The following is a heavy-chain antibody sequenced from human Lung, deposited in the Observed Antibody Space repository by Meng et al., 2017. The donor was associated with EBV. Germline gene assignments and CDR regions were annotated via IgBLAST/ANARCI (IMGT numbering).Heavy chain of an antibody. J-gene: IGHJ4*02. Sequence: VQMVQSGAEVKKPGASVRVSCKASGYTFGSYGICWVRQAPGQGLEWMGWFVNYVDTYPAPKFQGRVTMTTDTHTNTAFMELRSLTSDDTAVYYCASGTPGRSYCDYWGQGTLVTGSS. D-gene: IGHD2-15*01. V-gene: IGHV1-18*01. CDR2: FVNYVDT. CDR1: GYTFGSYG. CDR3: ASGTPGRSYCDY.